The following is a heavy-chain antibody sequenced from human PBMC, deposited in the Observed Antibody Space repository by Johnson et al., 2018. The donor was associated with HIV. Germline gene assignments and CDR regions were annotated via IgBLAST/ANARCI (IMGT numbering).Heavy chain of an antibody. J-gene: IGHJ3*02. CDR2: ISWDSGSI. D-gene: IGHD2-8*02. V-gene: IGHV3-9*01. CDR1: GFIFDDYA. Sequence: VQLVESGGGLVQPGRSLRLSCAASGFIFDDYAMHWVRQAPGKGLEWVSGISWDSGSIAYADSVKGRFTISRDNSKNTLYLQMNSLRAEDTAVYYCAKSGLFVLVVYAPDVFDIWGQGTMVTVSS. CDR3: AKSGLFVLVVYAPDVFDI.